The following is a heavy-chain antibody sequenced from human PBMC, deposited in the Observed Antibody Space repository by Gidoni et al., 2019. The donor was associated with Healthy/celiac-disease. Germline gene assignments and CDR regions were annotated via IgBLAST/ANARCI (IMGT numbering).Heavy chain of an antibody. CDR3: AKAGTNYGMDV. CDR1: GFTFDDYA. Sequence: EVQLVESGGGLVQPGRSLRLSCAASGFTFDDYAMHWVRQAPGKGLEWVSGISWNSGSIGYADSVKGRFTISRDNAKNSLYLQMNSLRAEDTALYYCAKAGTNYGMDVWGQGTTVTVSS. CDR2: ISWNSGSI. D-gene: IGHD1-7*01. V-gene: IGHV3-9*01. J-gene: IGHJ6*02.